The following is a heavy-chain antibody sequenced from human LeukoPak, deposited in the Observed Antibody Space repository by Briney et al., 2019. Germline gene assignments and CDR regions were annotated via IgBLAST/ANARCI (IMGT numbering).Heavy chain of an antibody. D-gene: IGHD2-15*01. CDR3: ARDHTSDNCSGGSCYKDH. CDR2: ISYDGSNK. V-gene: IGHV3-30-3*01. J-gene: IGHJ4*02. Sequence: GGSLRLSCAASGFTFSSYAMHWVRQAPGKGLEWVAVISYDGSNKYYADSVKGRFTISRDNSKNTLYLQMNSLRAEDTAVYYCARDHTSDNCSGGSCYKDHWGQGTLVTVSS. CDR1: GFTFSSYA.